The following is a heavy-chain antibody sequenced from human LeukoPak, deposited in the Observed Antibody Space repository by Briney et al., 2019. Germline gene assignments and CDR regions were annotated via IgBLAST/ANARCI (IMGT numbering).Heavy chain of an antibody. CDR3: ARGRAYYDFWSGYHSHFDY. CDR1: GGSISSSSYY. J-gene: IGHJ4*02. Sequence: SETLSLTCTVSGGSISSSSYYWGWIRQPPGKGLEWIGSIYYSGSTNYNPSLKSRVTISVDTSKNQFSLKLSSVTAADTAVYYCARGRAYYDFWSGYHSHFDYWGQGTLVTVSS. CDR2: IYYSGST. D-gene: IGHD3-3*01. V-gene: IGHV4-39*07.